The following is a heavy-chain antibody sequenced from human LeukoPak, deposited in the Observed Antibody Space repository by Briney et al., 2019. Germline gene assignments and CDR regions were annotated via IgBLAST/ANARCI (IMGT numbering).Heavy chain of an antibody. CDR2: ISSSGSTI. J-gene: IGHJ4*02. CDR3: ARDSHHGSGSYDPFDY. CDR1: GFTFSSYE. Sequence: GGSLRLSCAASGFTFSSYEMNWVRQAPGKGLEWVSYISSSGSTIYYADSVKGRFTISRDNAKNSLYLQMNSLRAEDTAVYYCARDSHHGSGSYDPFDYWGQGTLVTVSS. V-gene: IGHV3-48*03. D-gene: IGHD3-10*01.